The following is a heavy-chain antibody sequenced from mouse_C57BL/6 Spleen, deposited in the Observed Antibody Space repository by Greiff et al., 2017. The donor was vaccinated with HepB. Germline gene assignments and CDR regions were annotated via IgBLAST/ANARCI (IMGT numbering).Heavy chain of an antibody. CDR2: IDPSDSYT. J-gene: IGHJ2*01. CDR3: ARFDTTVVAAFDY. CDR1: GYTFTSYW. Sequence: VQLQQPGAELVMPGASVKLSCKASGYTFTSYWMHWVKQRPGQGLEWIGEIDPSDSYTNYNQKFKGKSTLTVDKSSSTAYMQLSSLTSEDSAVYYCARFDTTVVAAFDYWGQGTTLTVSS. V-gene: IGHV1-69*01. D-gene: IGHD1-1*01.